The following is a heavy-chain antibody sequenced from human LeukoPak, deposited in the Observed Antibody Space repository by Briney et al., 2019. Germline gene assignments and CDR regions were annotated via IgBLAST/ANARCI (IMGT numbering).Heavy chain of an antibody. D-gene: IGHD2-8*02. Sequence: PGESLRLSCAASGFXLSGYWIHWVRQAPGKGLVWVSRIGFDGSGTTYADSVKGRFTISRDTSKNTLYLQMNSLRDEDAAVYHCTRVQAGRSGLMDVWGRGTTVTVSS. V-gene: IGHV3-74*01. CDR3: TRVQAGRSGLMDV. J-gene: IGHJ6*02. CDR1: GFXLSGYW. CDR2: IGFDGSGT.